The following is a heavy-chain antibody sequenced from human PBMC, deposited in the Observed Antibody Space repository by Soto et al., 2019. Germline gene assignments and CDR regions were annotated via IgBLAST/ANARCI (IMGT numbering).Heavy chain of an antibody. CDR2: IFIGGST. V-gene: IGHV4-31*02. J-gene: IGHJ5*02. CDR1: GGSMSSSSTYY. CDR3: ARSVFP. Sequence: SETLSLTCTVSGGSMSSSSTYYWSWMRQPPGKGLEWIAYIFIGGSTYYNPSLKSRVTISVDTSKNQFSLKLSSVTAADTAVYYCARSVFPWGQGTLVTVSS.